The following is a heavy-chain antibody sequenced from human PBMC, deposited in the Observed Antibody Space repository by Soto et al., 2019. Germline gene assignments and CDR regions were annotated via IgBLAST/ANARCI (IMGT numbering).Heavy chain of an antibody. Sequence: QVQLVQSGAEVKKPGASVKVSCKASGYTFTSYYMHWVRQAPGQGLEWMGIINPSGGSTSYAQKFQGGVTMTRDTSTSTVYMELSSLRSEDTAVYYCARDPAGLRFLEWLPNWFDPWGQGTLVTVSS. D-gene: IGHD3-3*01. J-gene: IGHJ5*02. V-gene: IGHV1-46*01. CDR1: GYTFTSYY. CDR3: ARDPAGLRFLEWLPNWFDP. CDR2: INPSGGST.